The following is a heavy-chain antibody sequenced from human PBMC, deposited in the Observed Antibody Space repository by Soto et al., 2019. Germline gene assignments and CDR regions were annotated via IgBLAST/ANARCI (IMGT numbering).Heavy chain of an antibody. CDR2: ISWNSGSI. V-gene: IGHV3-9*01. CDR3: AKELAGTIEGIFDY. J-gene: IGHJ4*02. D-gene: IGHD3-10*01. CDR1: GFTFDDYA. Sequence: EVQLVESGGGLVQPGRSLRLSCAASGFTFDDYAMHWVRQAPGKGLEWVSGISWNSGSIGYADSVKGRFTISRDNAKNSLYLQMNSLRAEDTALYYCAKELAGTIEGIFDYWGQGTLVTVSS.